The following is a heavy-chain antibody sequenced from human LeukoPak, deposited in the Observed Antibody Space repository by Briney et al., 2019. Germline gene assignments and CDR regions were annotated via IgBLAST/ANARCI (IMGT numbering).Heavy chain of an antibody. CDR1: GYTFTSYA. CDR2: IDAGNGNT. Sequence: ASVKVSCKASGYTFTSYAMHWVRQAPGQRLEWMGWIDAGNGNTKYSQEFQGRVTITRDTSASTAYMELSSLRSEDTAVYYCARGVAAAGLYFDYWGQGTLVTVSS. CDR3: ARGVAAAGLYFDY. V-gene: IGHV1-3*03. D-gene: IGHD6-13*01. J-gene: IGHJ4*02.